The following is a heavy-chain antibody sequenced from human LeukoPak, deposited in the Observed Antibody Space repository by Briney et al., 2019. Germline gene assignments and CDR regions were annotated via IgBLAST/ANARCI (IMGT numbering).Heavy chain of an antibody. CDR1: GYTFTRYG. V-gene: IGHV1-2*02. CDR2: INPNSGGT. D-gene: IGHD5-12*01. Sequence: ASVKVSCKASGYTFTRYGMSWVRQAPGQGLEWMGWINPNSGGTKYAQKFQGRVTMTRDTSISTAYMELSRLRSDDTAVYHCAKSGGYADFDYWGQGTLVTVSS. J-gene: IGHJ4*02. CDR3: AKSGGYADFDY.